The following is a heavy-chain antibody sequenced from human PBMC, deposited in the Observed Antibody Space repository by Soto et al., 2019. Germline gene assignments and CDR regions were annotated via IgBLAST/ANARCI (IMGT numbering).Heavy chain of an antibody. CDR3: ARGGSPIDY. CDR2: ISTYNGNT. Sequence: QVQLVQSGAEVKKPGASVKVSCKTSGYTFTNFGISWVRQAPGQGLVWRGWISTYNGNTNYAQKFQGSVTITTDTSPSTAYMELRSLRSDDTALYSCARGGSPIDYLGQGALVTVSS. D-gene: IGHD3-16*01. J-gene: IGHJ4*02. V-gene: IGHV1-18*01. CDR1: GYTFTNFG.